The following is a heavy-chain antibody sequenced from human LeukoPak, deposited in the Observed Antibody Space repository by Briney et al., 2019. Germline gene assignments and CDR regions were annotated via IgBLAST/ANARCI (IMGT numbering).Heavy chain of an antibody. CDR2: ISGSGGST. D-gene: IGHD1-1*01. J-gene: IGHJ4*02. V-gene: IGHV3-23*01. Sequence: GGSLRLSCAASGFTFSSYAMSWVRQAPGKGLEWVSAISGSGGSTYYADSVKGRFTISRDKSKNTLYLQMNSLRAEDTAVYYCAKDKGFTTGTVDSYFDYWGQGTLVTVSS. CDR3: AKDKGFTTGTVDSYFDY. CDR1: GFTFSSYA.